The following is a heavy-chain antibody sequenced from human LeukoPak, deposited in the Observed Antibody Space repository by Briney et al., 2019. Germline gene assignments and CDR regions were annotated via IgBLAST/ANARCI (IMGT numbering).Heavy chain of an antibody. CDR3: ARRPSWDYVWGSLEVRNWFDP. Sequence: SETLSLTCAVYGGSFSGYYWSWIRQPPGKGLEWIGEINHSGSTNYNPSLKSRVTISVDTSKNQFSLKLSSVTAADTAVYYCARRPSWDYVWGSLEVRNWFDPWGQGTLVTVSS. CDR2: INHSGST. D-gene: IGHD3-16*01. J-gene: IGHJ5*02. V-gene: IGHV4-34*01. CDR1: GGSFSGYY.